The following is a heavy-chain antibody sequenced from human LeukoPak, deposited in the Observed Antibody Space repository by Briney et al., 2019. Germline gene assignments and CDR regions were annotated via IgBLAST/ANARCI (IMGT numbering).Heavy chain of an antibody. J-gene: IGHJ4*02. CDR1: GYSITDLS. CDR3: ATGTHYDLLPF. Sequence: GASVKVSCKVSGYSITDLSTHWVRQAPGKGLEWMGGFDPGSGEIIYERKFQDRVTMTEDTSTDTAYMELSSLRSEDTALYYCATGTHYDLLPFWGQGTLVTVSS. D-gene: IGHD3-9*01. CDR2: FDPGSGEI. V-gene: IGHV1-24*01.